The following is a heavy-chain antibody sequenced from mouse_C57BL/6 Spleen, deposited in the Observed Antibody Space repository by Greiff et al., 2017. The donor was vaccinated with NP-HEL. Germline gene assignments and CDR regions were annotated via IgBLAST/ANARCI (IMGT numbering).Heavy chain of an antibody. Sequence: QVQLQQPGAELVKPGASVKLSCKASGYTFTSYWMHWVKQRPGQGLEWIGMIHPNSGSTNYNEKFKSKATLTVDKSSSTAYMQLSSLTSEDSAVYYCARSYYGSPHYYAMDYWGQGTSVTVSS. D-gene: IGHD1-1*01. CDR1: GYTFTSYW. CDR3: ARSYYGSPHYYAMDY. CDR2: IHPNSGST. J-gene: IGHJ4*01. V-gene: IGHV1-64*01.